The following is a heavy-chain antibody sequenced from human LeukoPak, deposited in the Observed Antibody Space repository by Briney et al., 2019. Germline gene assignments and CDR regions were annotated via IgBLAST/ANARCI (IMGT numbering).Heavy chain of an antibody. D-gene: IGHD3/OR15-3a*01. J-gene: IGHJ4*02. V-gene: IGHV3-21*01. Sequence: PGGSLRLSCAASGFTFSSYSVNWVRQAPGKGLEWVSSISSSSSYIYYADSVKGRFTISRDNAKNSLYLQMNSLRAEDTAVYYCARDEEGLEENFDYWGQGTLVTVSP. CDR2: ISSSSSYI. CDR1: GFTFSSYS. CDR3: ARDEEGLEENFDY.